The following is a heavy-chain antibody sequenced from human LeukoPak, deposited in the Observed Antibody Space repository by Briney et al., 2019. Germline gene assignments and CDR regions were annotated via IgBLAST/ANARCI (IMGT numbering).Heavy chain of an antibody. CDR3: AKDNKYYYGSGSYYIFDY. D-gene: IGHD3-10*01. CDR2: ISGTGGST. CDR1: GFTFSSYA. V-gene: IGHV3-23*01. Sequence: GGSLRLSCAASGFTFSSYAMSWVRQAPGKGLEWVSAISGTGGSTYCADSVKGRFTISRDYSKNTLYLQMNSLRAEDTAVYYCAKDNKYYYGSGSYYIFDYWGQGTLVTVSS. J-gene: IGHJ4*02.